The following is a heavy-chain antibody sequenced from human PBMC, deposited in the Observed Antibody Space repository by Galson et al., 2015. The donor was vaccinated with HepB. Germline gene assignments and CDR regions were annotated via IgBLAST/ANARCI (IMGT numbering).Heavy chain of an antibody. CDR1: GGSISSGGYY. CDR2: IYYSGST. Sequence: TLSLTCTVSGGSISSGGYYWSWIRQHPGKGLEWIGYIYYSGSTYYNPSLKSRVTISVDTSKNQFSLKLSSVTAADTAVYYCARGGRVATIPRPVLWFDPWGQGTLVTVSS. J-gene: IGHJ5*02. CDR3: ARGGRVATIPRPVLWFDP. D-gene: IGHD5-12*01. V-gene: IGHV4-31*03.